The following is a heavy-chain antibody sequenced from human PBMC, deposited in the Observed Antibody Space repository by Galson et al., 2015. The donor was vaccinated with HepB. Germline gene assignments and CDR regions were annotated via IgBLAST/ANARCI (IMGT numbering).Heavy chain of an antibody. J-gene: IGHJ5*02. CDR2: IIPIFGTA. D-gene: IGHD2-15*01. V-gene: IGHV1-69*13. CDR1: GGTFSSYA. CDR3: AREESVVVVAATPRPWNWFDP. Sequence: QSGAEVKKPGASVKVSCKASGGTFSSYAISWVRQAPGQGLEWMGGIIPIFGTANYAQKFQGRVTITADESTSTAYMELSSLRSEDTAVYYCAREESVVVVAATPRPWNWFDPWGQGTLVTVSS.